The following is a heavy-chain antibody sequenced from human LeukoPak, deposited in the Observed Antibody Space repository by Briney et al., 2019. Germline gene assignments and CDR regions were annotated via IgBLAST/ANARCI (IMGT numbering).Heavy chain of an antibody. CDR2: IKPNSGGT. CDR1: GYTFTGYY. J-gene: IGHJ6*02. CDR3: ARGPGVGLRFLEWLSRYGVDV. Sequence: GASLKLSCKASGYTFTGYYVPWVRHAPGQGLEWMGWIKPNSGGTNSAQKFQGRVTMIRDTSISTAYLELSRLKSDDTAVYYCARGPGVGLRFLEWLSRYGVDVWGQGTTVTVSS. V-gene: IGHV1-2*02. D-gene: IGHD3-3*01.